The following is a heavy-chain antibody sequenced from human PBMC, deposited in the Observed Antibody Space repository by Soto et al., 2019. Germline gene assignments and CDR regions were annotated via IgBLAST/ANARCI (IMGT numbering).Heavy chain of an antibody. D-gene: IGHD3-22*01. CDR2: IIPIFGTA. V-gene: IGHV1-69*13. CDR1: GGTFSSYA. CDR3: ASELVNDSSGYYVSSFDY. J-gene: IGHJ4*02. Sequence: ASVKVSCKASGGTFSSYAISWVRQAPGQGLEWMGGIIPIFGTANYAQKFQGRVTITADESTSTAYMELSSLRSEDTAVYYCASELVNDSSGYYVSSFDYWGQGTLVTVSS.